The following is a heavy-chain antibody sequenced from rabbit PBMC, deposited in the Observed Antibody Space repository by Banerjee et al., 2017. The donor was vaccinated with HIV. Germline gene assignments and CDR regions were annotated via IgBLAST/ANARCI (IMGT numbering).Heavy chain of an antibody. CDR2: VYTGSGVT. D-gene: IGHD4-1*01. CDR3: ARDLAGVIGWNFNL. V-gene: IGHV1S40*01. Sequence: QSLEESGGDLVKPGGSLTLTCKASGFSLSSGYDMCWVRQAPGKGLEWIGYVYTGSGVTWYADWVNGRFTISKASSTTVTLQMTSLTAADTATYFCARDLAGVIGWNFNLWGQGTLVTVS. J-gene: IGHJ4*01. CDR1: GFSLSSGYD.